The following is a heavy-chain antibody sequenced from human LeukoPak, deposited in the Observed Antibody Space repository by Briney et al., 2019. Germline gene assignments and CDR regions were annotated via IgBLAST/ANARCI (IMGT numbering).Heavy chain of an antibody. V-gene: IGHV4-59*08. D-gene: IGHD2/OR15-2a*01. Sequence: SETLSLTSTVSGGSISSYYWSWIRQPPGKGLEWIGYIYYSGSTNYNPSLKSRVTISVDTSKNQFSLKLSSVTAADTAVYYCARAISPEYWDYWGQGTLVTVSS. CDR1: GGSISSYY. CDR2: IYYSGST. J-gene: IGHJ4*02. CDR3: ARAISPEYWDY.